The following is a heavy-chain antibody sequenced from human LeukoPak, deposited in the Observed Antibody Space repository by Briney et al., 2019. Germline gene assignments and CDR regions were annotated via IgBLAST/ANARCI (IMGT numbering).Heavy chain of an antibody. CDR1: GFTFSNAW. D-gene: IGHD5-18*01. J-gene: IGHJ3*02. CDR2: IKSKTDGGTT. CDR3: TTWIQLWILRDAFDI. V-gene: IGHV3-15*01. Sequence: GGSLRLSCAASGFTFSNAWMSWVRQAPGKGLEWVGRIKSKTDGGTTDYAAPVKGKFTISRDDSKNTLYLQMNSLKTEDTAVYYCTTWIQLWILRDAFDIWGQGTMVTVSS.